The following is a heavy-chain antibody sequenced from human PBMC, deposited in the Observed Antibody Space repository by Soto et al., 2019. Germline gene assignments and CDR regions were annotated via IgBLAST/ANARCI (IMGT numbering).Heavy chain of an antibody. D-gene: IGHD3-16*02. CDR2: IRSSSSYI. V-gene: IGHV3-21*01. CDR1: GFTFSSYS. Sequence: GGSLRLSCAASGFTFSSYSMNWVRQAPGKGLEWVSSIRSSSSYIYYADSVKGRFTISRDNAKNSLYLQMNSLRAEDTAVYYCARDIGYDYVWGSYRYVDYWGPGTLLTVYS. J-gene: IGHJ4*02. CDR3: ARDIGYDYVWGSYRYVDY.